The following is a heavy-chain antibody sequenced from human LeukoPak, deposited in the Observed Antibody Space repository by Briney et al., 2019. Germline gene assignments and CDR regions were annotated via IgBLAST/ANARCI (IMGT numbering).Heavy chain of an antibody. Sequence: SETLSLTCTVSGGSISSSSYYWGWIRQPPGKGLEWIGSIYHSGTTYYNPSLKSRVTISVDTSKNQFSLKLSSVTAADTAVYYCARVMITFGGVIGAFDIWGQGTMVTVSS. CDR3: ARVMITFGGVIGAFDI. CDR2: IYHSGTT. D-gene: IGHD3-16*02. CDR1: GGSISSSSYY. V-gene: IGHV4-39*07. J-gene: IGHJ3*02.